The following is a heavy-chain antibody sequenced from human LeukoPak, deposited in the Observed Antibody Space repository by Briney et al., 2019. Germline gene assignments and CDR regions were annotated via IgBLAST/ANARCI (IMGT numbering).Heavy chain of an antibody. Sequence: SETLSLTCTVSGGSISSYYWSWIRQPPGKGLEWIGYIYYSGSTNYNPSLKSRVTISVDTSKNQFSLKLSSVTAADTAVYYCASSGYYPPYYYYYMDVWGKGTSVTISS. CDR1: GGSISSYY. CDR2: IYYSGST. D-gene: IGHD3-22*01. CDR3: ASSGYYPPYYYYYMDV. V-gene: IGHV4-59*01. J-gene: IGHJ6*03.